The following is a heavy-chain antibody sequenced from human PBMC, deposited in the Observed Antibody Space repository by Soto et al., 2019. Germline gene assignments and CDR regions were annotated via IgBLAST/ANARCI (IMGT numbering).Heavy chain of an antibody. V-gene: IGHV3-30-3*01. CDR3: AKDAPRILRFLEWLLDY. J-gene: IGHJ4*02. D-gene: IGHD3-3*01. CDR2: ISYDGSNK. Sequence: GGSLRLSCAASGFTFSSYAMHWVRQAPGKGLEWVAVISYDGSNKYYADSVKGRFTISRDNSKNTLYLQMNSLRAEDTAVYYCAKDAPRILRFLEWLLDYWGQGTLVTVSS. CDR1: GFTFSSYA.